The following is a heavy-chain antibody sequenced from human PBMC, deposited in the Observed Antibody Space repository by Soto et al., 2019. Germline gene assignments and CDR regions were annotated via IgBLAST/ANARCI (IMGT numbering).Heavy chain of an antibody. CDR2: VKSKTDGGTT. Sequence: GSLRLSCAASGFIFSNAWINWVRQAPGKGLEWVGRVKSKTDGGTTDFAAPAKGRFAISRDDSKNMVYLEMNSLKTEDTAIYYCSTDSHFSSVFVRHDYWGHGTLVTVSS. CDR3: STDSHFSSVFVRHDY. J-gene: IGHJ4*01. CDR1: GFIFSNAW. D-gene: IGHD3-10*01. V-gene: IGHV3-15*07.